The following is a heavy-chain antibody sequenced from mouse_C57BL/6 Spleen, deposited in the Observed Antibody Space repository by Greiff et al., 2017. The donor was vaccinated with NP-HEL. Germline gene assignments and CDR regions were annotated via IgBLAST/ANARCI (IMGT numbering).Heavy chain of an antibody. J-gene: IGHJ3*01. CDR3: ARRSSGSWFAY. CDR2: INPGSGGT. V-gene: IGHV1-54*01. Sequence: VQLQQSGAELVRPGTSVKVSCKASGYAFTNYLIEWVKQRPGQGLEWIGVINPGSGGTNYNEKFKGKATLTADKSSSTAYMQLSSLTSEDSAVYLCARRSSGSWFAYWGQGTLVTVSA. CDR1: GYAFTNYL. D-gene: IGHD3-2*02.